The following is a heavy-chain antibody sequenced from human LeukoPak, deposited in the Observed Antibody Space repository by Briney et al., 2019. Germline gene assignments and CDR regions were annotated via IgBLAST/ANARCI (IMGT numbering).Heavy chain of an antibody. D-gene: IGHD3-10*01. CDR3: AREEAGRVVPFFDY. CDR2: ISYDGSNK. CDR1: GFTFSSYA. J-gene: IGHJ4*02. Sequence: GGSLRLSCAASGFTFSSYAMHWVRQAPGKGLEWVAVISYDGSNKYYADSMKGRFTISRDNSKNTLYLQMNSLRAEDTAVYYCAREEAGRVVPFFDYWGQGTLVTVSS. V-gene: IGHV3-30-3*01.